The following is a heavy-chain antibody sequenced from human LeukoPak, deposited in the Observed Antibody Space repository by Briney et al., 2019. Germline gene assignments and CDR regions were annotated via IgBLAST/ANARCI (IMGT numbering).Heavy chain of an antibody. CDR1: GGSFSGYY. J-gene: IGHJ4*02. CDR2: INHSGST. Sequence: SETLSLTCAVYGGSFSGYYWSWIRQPPGKGLEWMGEINHSGSTNYNPSLKSRVTISVDTSKNQFSLKLSSVTAADTAVYYCARGQREGTMIVVVREETVYFDYWGQGTLVTVSS. D-gene: IGHD3-22*01. V-gene: IGHV4-34*01. CDR3: ARGQREGTMIVVVREETVYFDY.